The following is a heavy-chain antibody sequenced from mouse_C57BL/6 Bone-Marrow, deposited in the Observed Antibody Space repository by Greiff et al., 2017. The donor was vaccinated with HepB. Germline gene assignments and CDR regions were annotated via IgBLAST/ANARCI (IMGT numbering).Heavy chain of an antibody. CDR3: ARREETGGYYAMDY. Sequence: EVQLQQSGPVLVKPGASVKMSCKASGYTFTDYYMNWVKQSHGKSLEWIGVINPYNGGTSYNQKFKGKATLTVDKSSSTAYMELNSLTSEDSAVYYCARREETGGYYAMDYWGQGTSVTVSS. CDR2: INPYNGGT. V-gene: IGHV1-19*01. CDR1: GYTFTDYY. J-gene: IGHJ4*01.